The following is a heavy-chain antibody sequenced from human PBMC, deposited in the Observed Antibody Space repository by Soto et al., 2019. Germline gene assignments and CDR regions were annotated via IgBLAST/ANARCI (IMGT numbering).Heavy chain of an antibody. CDR1: GFKFSSYA. V-gene: IGHV3-23*01. CDR2: ISGSGSKT. D-gene: IGHD5-12*01. J-gene: IGHJ4*02. Sequence: LRLSCGASGFKFSSYAMSWVRQAPGKGLEWVASISGSGSKTYYADSVKGRFTFSRANSKNMLYLEMNSLRVEDTAVYYCAKEWTTRRAFDYWGQGTPVTVSS. CDR3: AKEWTTRRAFDY.